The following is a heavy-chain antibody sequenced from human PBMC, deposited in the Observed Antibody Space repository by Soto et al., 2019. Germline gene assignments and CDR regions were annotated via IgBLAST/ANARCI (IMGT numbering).Heavy chain of an antibody. J-gene: IGHJ4*02. V-gene: IGHV4-59*01. CDR2: IYYSGST. CDR3: ARGPPTSAFDY. CDR1: GGSISSYY. Sequence: PSETLSLTCTVSGGSISSYYWSWIRQPPGKGLEWIGYIYYSGSTNYNPSPKSRVTISVDTSKNQFSLKLSSVTAADTAVYYCARGPPTSAFDYWGQGTLVTVSS.